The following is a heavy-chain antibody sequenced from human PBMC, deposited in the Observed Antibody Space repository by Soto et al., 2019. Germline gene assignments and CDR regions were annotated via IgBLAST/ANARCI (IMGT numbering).Heavy chain of an antibody. CDR3: ARDPGYGRGVSFDH. CDR2: IYSSGDT. V-gene: IGHV3-66*01. D-gene: IGHD2-8*01. Sequence: EVQLVESGGGLVQPGGSLRLSCADSGFSVSDNYMSWVRQAPGKGLEWFSVIYSSGDTYYADSVEGRLTISRENSRNTLYLQINDLRVENTPIYYCARDPGYGRGVSFDHWGQGTLVTVSS. CDR1: GFSVSDNY. J-gene: IGHJ5*02.